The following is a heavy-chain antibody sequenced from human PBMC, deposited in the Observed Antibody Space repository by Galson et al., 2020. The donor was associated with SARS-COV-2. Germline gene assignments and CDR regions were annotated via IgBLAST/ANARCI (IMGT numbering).Heavy chain of an antibody. Sequence: GGSLRLSCAASGFTFSLYVMNWVRQAPGKGLEWVSAIRSSGGTTYYADSVKGRFTISRDNSKNTLYLQMNSLRAEDTAVYYCAKDGAQYGSGSYFDYWGQGTLVTVSS. CDR1: GFTFSLYV. V-gene: IGHV3-23*01. CDR2: IRSSGGTT. D-gene: IGHD3-10*01. J-gene: IGHJ4*02. CDR3: AKDGAQYGSGSYFDY.